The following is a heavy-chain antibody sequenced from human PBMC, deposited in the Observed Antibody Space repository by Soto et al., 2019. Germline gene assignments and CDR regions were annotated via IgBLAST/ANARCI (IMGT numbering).Heavy chain of an antibody. V-gene: IGHV1-69*06. Sequence: GASVKVSCKASGGTFSSYAISWVRQAPGQGLAWMGGIIPIFGTANYAQKFQGRVTITADKSTSTAYMELSSLRSEDTAVYYCARDRARGSGSTPYYFDYWGQGTLVTVSS. D-gene: IGHD3-10*01. CDR1: GGTFSSYA. CDR3: ARDRARGSGSTPYYFDY. J-gene: IGHJ4*02. CDR2: IIPIFGTA.